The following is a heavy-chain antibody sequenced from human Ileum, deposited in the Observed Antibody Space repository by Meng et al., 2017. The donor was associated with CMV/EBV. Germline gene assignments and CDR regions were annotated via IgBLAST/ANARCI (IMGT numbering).Heavy chain of an antibody. CDR3: ARDWRVRYYYDSSGYSDTTTYYYYGMDV. Sequence: GGSLRLSCAASGFTFSSYSMNWVHQAPGKGLEWVSSISSSSYIYYADSVKGRFTISRDNAKNSLYLQMNSLRAEDTAVYYCARDWRVRYYYDSSGYSDTTTYYYYGMDVWGQGTTVTVSS. CDR2: ISSSSYI. J-gene: IGHJ6*02. CDR1: GFTFSSYS. D-gene: IGHD3-22*01. V-gene: IGHV3-21*01.